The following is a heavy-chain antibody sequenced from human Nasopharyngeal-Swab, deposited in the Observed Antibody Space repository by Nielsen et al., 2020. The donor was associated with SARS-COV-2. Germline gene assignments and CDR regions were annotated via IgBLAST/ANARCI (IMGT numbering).Heavy chain of an antibody. V-gene: IGHV3-48*02. CDR1: GFIFNTYG. CDR2: ISDDNTI. J-gene: IGHJ4*02. D-gene: IGHD3-9*01. Sequence: GESLKISCEASGFIFNTYGMNWVRQAPGKGLEWISYISDDNTIFYADSVKGRFTISRDNAKNSLVLQMNSLRDEDTAVYYCARDLELLTNYYALDYWGQGTLVTVSS. CDR3: ARDLELLTNYYALDY.